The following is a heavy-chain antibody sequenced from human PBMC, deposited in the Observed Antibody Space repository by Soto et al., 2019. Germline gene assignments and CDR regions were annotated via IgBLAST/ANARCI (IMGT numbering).Heavy chain of an antibody. J-gene: IGHJ5*02. CDR3: ARDPRREDSSGWNAWFDP. CDR2: ISAYNGNT. Sequence: ASVKVSCKASGYTFTSYGISWVRQAPGQGLEWMGWISAYNGNTNYAQKLQGRVTMTTDTSTSTAYMELRSLRSDDTAVYYCARDPRREDSSGWNAWFDPWGQGTLVTVSS. CDR1: GYTFTSYG. D-gene: IGHD6-19*01. V-gene: IGHV1-18*01.